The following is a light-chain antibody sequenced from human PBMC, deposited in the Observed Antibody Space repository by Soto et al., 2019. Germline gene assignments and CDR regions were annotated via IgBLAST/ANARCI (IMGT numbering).Light chain of an antibody. CDR2: DAS. V-gene: IGKV1-33*01. CDR3: QHCHSLPLT. Sequence: EIQMTQSTSSMSASLGDRVPSSGRASQDISNSLNWYQQKPGKANKLLIYDASNLETGVPSRFSGSGSGTDFTFTISSLQPEDIATYYCQHCHSLPLTVGPGTRLEIK. CDR1: QDISNS. J-gene: IGKJ5*01.